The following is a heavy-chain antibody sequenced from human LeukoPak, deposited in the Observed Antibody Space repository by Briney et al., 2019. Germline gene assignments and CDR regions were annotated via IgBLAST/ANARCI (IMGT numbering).Heavy chain of an antibody. D-gene: IGHD3-16*01. CDR1: GYTFTSYF. J-gene: IGHJ6*03. V-gene: IGHV1-46*01. CDR3: ARAGDDEESYYYMDV. Sequence: ASVKVSCKASGYTFTSYFIHWVRQAPGQGLEWMGLITPTSGSTICAQKFQGRVTMTRDTSTTTVYMELSSLISEDTAVYYCARAGDDEESYYYMDVWGRGTKVTVSS. CDR2: ITPTSGST.